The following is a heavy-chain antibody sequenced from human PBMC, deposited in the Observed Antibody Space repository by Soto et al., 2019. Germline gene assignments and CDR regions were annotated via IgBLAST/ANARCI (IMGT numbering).Heavy chain of an antibody. CDR3: AIDLIVVVPVAMKTYYYYGMDV. CDR1: GGSISSSNW. D-gene: IGHD2-2*01. Sequence: SETLSLTCAVSGGSISSSNWWSWVRQPPGKGLEWIGEIYHSGSTNYNPSLKSRVTISVDKSKNQFLLKLSSVTAADMAVFYCAIDLIVVVPVAMKTYYYYGMDVWGQGTTVTVSS. J-gene: IGHJ6*02. CDR2: IYHSGST. V-gene: IGHV4-4*02.